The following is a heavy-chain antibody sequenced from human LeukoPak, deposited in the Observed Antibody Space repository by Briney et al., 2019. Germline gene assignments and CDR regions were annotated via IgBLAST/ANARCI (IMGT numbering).Heavy chain of an antibody. CDR1: GGSFSGYY. V-gene: IGHV4-34*01. D-gene: IGHD2-2*02. CDR3: ARRRDIVVVPAAISGGWFDP. Sequence: SETLSLTCAVYGGSFSGYYWSWLRQPPGKGLEWIGEINHSGSTNYNPSLKSRVTISVDTSKNQFSLKLSSVTAADTAVYYCARRRDIVVVPAAISGGWFDPWGQGTLVTVSS. CDR2: INHSGST. J-gene: IGHJ5*02.